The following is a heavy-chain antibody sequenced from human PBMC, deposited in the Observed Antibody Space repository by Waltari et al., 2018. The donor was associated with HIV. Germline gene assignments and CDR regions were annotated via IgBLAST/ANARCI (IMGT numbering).Heavy chain of an antibody. CDR3: ARGIAVTGRVDVFDV. CDR1: GDDVPTHGST. CDR2: TYYRSKWYS. J-gene: IGHJ3*01. V-gene: IGHV6-1*01. D-gene: IGHD2-21*02. Sequence: QVQLQQSGPQVVMPSQTLSLTSDISGDDVPTHGSTWTWIRQSPSRGREWLGRTYYRSKWYSDFAPSVKGRMTVMPETPKNQFSLKMDDVTAEDTAVYFCARGIAVTGRVDVFDVWGQGTEVIVSS.